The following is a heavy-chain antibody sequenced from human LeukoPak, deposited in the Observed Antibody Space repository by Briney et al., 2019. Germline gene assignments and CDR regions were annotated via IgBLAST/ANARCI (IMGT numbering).Heavy chain of an antibody. V-gene: IGHV1-2*02. CDR1: GYTFTGYY. Sequence: ASVKVSCKASGYTFTGYYMHWVRQAPGQGLEWMGWIYPNSGGTNYAQKFQGRVTMTRDTSIGTAYMELSRLRSDDTAVYYCARSEQFPYYMDVWGKGTTVTVSS. D-gene: IGHD6-19*01. CDR3: ARSEQFPYYMDV. J-gene: IGHJ6*03. CDR2: IYPNSGGT.